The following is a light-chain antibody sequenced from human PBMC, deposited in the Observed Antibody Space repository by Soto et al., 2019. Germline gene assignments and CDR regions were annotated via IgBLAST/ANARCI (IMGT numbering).Light chain of an antibody. CDR2: DVS. V-gene: IGLV2-14*03. J-gene: IGLJ1*01. CDR3: YSCSRNSDTRYV. Sequence: QSALTQPASVSGSPGQSITISCTGTSSDIGASNYVSWYQQHPGQAPKLMISDVSNRPSGISDRFSGSKSGNTASLTISGLQAEDEADHYCYSCSRNSDTRYVFGTGTKLTVL. CDR1: SSDIGASNY.